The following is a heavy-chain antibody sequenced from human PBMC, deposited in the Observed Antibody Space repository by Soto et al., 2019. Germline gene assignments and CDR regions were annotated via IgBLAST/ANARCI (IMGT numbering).Heavy chain of an antibody. Sequence: ASVKVSCKASGYTFTIYGISWVRQAPGQGLEWMGWISAYNGNTNYAQKLQGRVTMTTDTSTTTAYMELRSLRSDDTAVYYCARSPHSSGTYYYYYGMDVWGQGTTVTVSS. CDR1: GYTFTIYG. CDR2: ISAYNGNT. V-gene: IGHV1-18*04. D-gene: IGHD6-19*01. CDR3: ARSPHSSGTYYYYYGMDV. J-gene: IGHJ6*02.